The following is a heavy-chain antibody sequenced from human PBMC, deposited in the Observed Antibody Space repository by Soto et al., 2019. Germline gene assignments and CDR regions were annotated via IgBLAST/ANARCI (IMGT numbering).Heavy chain of an antibody. CDR3: ARDQSSYDYVWGSYRHQHIYGMDV. CDR1: GGSISSYY. CDR2: IYYSGST. D-gene: IGHD3-16*02. Sequence: QVQLQESGPGLVKPSETLSLTCTVSGGSISSYYWSWIRQPPGKGLEWIGYIYYSGSTNYNPSLKSRVTLSVATSKNQFSLNLSSVTAADTAVYYCARDQSSYDYVWGSYRHQHIYGMDVWGQGTTVTVSS. V-gene: IGHV4-59*01. J-gene: IGHJ6*02.